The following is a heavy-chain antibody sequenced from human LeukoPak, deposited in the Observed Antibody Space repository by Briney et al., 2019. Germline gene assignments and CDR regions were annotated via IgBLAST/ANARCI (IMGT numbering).Heavy chain of an antibody. CDR1: RGSISGSIRSYY. CDR2: ISYSGSV. V-gene: IGHV4-61*01. J-gene: IGHJ4*02. Sequence: SETLSLTCTVSRGSISGSIRSYYWSWLRQPPGKGLEWIGYISYSGSVNDNPSLRSRVTISVDTSKNQFFLNLSSVSAADTAVYYCARTPLGYSGAYYFDYWGQGTLVTVSP. D-gene: IGHD5-12*01. CDR3: ARTPLGYSGAYYFDY.